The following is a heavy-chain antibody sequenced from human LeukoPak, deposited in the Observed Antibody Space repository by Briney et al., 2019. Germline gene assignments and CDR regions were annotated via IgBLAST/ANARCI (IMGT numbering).Heavy chain of an antibody. D-gene: IGHD1-1*01. CDR2: IYYSGST. V-gene: IGHV4-39*07. CDR3: ARDYNWNKNGMDV. Sequence: KASETLSLTCTVSGGSISSSSYYWGWIRQPPGKGLEWIGSIYYSGSTYYNPSLKSRVTISVDTSKNQFSLKLSSVTAADTAVYYCARDYNWNKNGMDVWGQGTTVTVSS. CDR1: GGSISSSSYY. J-gene: IGHJ6*02.